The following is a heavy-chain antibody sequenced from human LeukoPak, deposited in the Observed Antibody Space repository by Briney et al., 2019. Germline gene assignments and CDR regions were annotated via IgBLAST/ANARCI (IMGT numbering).Heavy chain of an antibody. V-gene: IGHV4-34*01. CDR1: GGSFSGYY. J-gene: IGHJ4*02. CDR3: ASGVAARKGGSIGLIDY. CDR2: INHSGST. Sequence: SETLSLTCAVYGGSFSGYYWSWIRQPPGKGLEWIGEINHSGSTNYNPSLKSRVTISVDTSKNQFSLKLSSVTAADTAVYYCASGVAARKGGSIGLIDYWGQGTLVTVSS. D-gene: IGHD6-6*01.